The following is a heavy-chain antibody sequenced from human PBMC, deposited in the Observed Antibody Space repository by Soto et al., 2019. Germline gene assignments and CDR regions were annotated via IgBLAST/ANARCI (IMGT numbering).Heavy chain of an antibody. D-gene: IGHD5-18*01. CDR1: GFTFSDYY. V-gene: IGHV3-11*01. Sequence: QVQLVESGGGVVQPGRSLRLSCAASGFTFSDYYMSWIRQAPGKGLEWVSYISSSGSTIYYADSVKGRFTISRDNAKNSLYLQMNSLRAEDTAVYYCARNQKDTAMDPTKYWGQGTLVTVSS. CDR3: ARNQKDTAMDPTKY. CDR2: ISSSGSTI. J-gene: IGHJ4*02.